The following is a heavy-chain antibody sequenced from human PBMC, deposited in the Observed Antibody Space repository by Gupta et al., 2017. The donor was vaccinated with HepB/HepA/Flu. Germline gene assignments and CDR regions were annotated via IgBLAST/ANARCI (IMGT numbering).Heavy chain of an antibody. D-gene: IGHD5-12*01. CDR1: SYSINSYV. CDR3: VILGGSSGPERVDV. CDR2: TINDGNRT. V-gene: IGHV3-74*03. J-gene: IGHJ6*02. Sequence: QLVKSGRVSVQSGRYLSFSCAVSSYSINSYVLDRACHASGKGLVWVSHTINDGNRTTYANSVKGRFTLSRDNAKNTLYLQMNSLRGEDTAVYYCVILGGSSGPERVDVWGQGTTVTVSS.